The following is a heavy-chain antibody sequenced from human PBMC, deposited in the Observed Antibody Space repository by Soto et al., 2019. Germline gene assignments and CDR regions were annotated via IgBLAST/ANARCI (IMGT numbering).Heavy chain of an antibody. D-gene: IGHD5-12*01. CDR2: IFSSGST. CDR3: AREGAYSAYNFAHGIQLWSFDF. CDR1: DGSINTFY. Sequence: SETLSLTCTVSDGSINTFYWSWVLQPAGKGLEGIGRIFSSGSTSFNPSLESRVAMSVDTSKNHFSLNLSSVTAADMAVYYCAREGAYSAYNFAHGIQLWSFDFWGQGALVTVSS. V-gene: IGHV4-4*07. J-gene: IGHJ4*02.